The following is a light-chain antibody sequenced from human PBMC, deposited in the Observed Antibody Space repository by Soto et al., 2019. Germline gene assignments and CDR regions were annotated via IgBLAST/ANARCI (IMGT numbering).Light chain of an antibody. CDR1: STNVGVNP. J-gene: IGLJ2*01. CDR2: TND. CDR3: AAWDDSLYGLV. Sequence: QSVLTLPPSTSGTPGQRVTISCSGSSTNVGVNPVNWYQQFPGTAPRLLIYTNDQRPSGVPGRFSGSKSGTTASLDISGLQSDDEADYYWAAWDDSLYGLVFGGGTQLTVL. V-gene: IGLV1-44*01.